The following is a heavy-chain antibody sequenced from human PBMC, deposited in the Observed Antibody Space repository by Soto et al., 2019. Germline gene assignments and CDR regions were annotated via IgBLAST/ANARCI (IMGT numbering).Heavy chain of an antibody. CDR3: ARGRREFGY. CDR2: INHSGNT. J-gene: IGHJ4*02. Sequence: SLTCSVYGGSFSDNYWSWIRQSPDKGLEWIGEINHSGNTNYNPSLKSRVTISVDTSRNQFSLKLNSVTAADTAVYYCARGRREFGYWGQGTLVTVSS. CDR1: GGSFSDNY. D-gene: IGHD3-10*01. V-gene: IGHV4-34*01.